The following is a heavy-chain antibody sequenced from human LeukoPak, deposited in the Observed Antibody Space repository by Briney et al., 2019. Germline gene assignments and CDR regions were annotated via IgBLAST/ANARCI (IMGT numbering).Heavy chain of an antibody. CDR2: IYYSGST. CDR3: ARLRDWFDP. CDR1: GGSISSYY. Sequence: PSETLSLTCTVSGGSISSYYWSWIRQPPGKGLEWIGYIYYSGSTNYNPSLKSRVTISVDTSKNRFSLKLSSVTAADTAVYYCARLRDWFDPWGQGTLVTVSS. V-gene: IGHV4-59*01. J-gene: IGHJ5*02.